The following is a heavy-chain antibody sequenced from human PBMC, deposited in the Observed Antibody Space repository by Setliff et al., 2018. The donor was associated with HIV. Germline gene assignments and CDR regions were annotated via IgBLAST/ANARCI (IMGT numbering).Heavy chain of an antibody. Sequence: PSETLSLTCTVSGASFTTHYWSLIRQPPGKGLEWIGCISTSGSTNYNPSLKSRVTISVDTSKNQFSLKLSSVTAAGTAVYYCARHSDIAARRTYFDYWGQGTLVTVSS. V-gene: IGHV4-4*09. J-gene: IGHJ4*02. CDR1: GASFTTHY. CDR2: ISTSGST. D-gene: IGHD6-6*01. CDR3: ARHSDIAARRTYFDY.